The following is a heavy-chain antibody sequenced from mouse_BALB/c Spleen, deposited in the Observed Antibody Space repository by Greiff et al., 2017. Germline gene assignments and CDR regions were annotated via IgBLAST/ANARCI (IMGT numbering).Heavy chain of an antibody. V-gene: IGHV2-9-2*01. Sequence: VQVVESGPGLVAPSQSLSITCTVSGFSLTSYDISWIRQPPGKGLEWLGVIWTGGGTNYNSAFMSRLSISKDNSKSQVFLKMNSLQTDDTAIYYCVREGSRSWFAYWGQGTLVTVSA. J-gene: IGHJ3*01. CDR2: IWTGGGT. CDR1: GFSLTSYD. CDR3: VREGSRSWFAY. D-gene: IGHD1-1*01.